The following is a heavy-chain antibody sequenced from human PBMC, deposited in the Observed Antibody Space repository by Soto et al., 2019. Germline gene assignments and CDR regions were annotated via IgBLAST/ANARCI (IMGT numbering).Heavy chain of an antibody. V-gene: IGHV1-69*04. J-gene: IGHJ6*02. Sequence: ASVKVSCKASGGTFSSYTISWVRQAPGQGLEWMGRIIPILGIANYAQKFQGRVTITADKSTSTAYMELSSLRSEDTAVYYCARDGGDCGYRLTYYYYIGMDVWGQGTTVTVSS. CDR2: IIPILGIA. D-gene: IGHD2-21*02. CDR1: GGTFSSYT. CDR3: ARDGGDCGYRLTYYYYIGMDV.